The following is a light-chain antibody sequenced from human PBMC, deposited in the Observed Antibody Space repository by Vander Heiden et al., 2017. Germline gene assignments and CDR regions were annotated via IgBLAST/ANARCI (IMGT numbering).Light chain of an antibody. Sequence: ERLMTQSPATLSVSPGERVTLSCRASQSVSSKLAWYHQKVGQTPRLLIYGAFTRATGIPDRFSGSGSGTDFTLTISSLQCEDFGVYFCQQYNNWPQSFGGGTKVEIK. V-gene: IGKV3-15*01. J-gene: IGKJ4*01. CDR2: GAF. CDR3: QQYNNWPQS. CDR1: QSVSSK.